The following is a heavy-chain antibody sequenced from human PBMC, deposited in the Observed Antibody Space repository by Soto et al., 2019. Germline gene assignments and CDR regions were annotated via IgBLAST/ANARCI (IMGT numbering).Heavy chain of an antibody. Sequence: QVQLVESGGGVVQPGRSLRLSCAASGFTFSSYGMHWVRQAPGKGLEWVAVIYDGSNKYYADSVKGRFTISRDNSKNSLYLQMHSLRAEDTVVYCCAKELWSGPMDVWGQGTTVTVSS. CDR3: AKELWSGPMDV. CDR2: IYDGSNK. D-gene: IGHD3-3*01. V-gene: IGHV3-30*18. J-gene: IGHJ6*02. CDR1: GFTFSSYG.